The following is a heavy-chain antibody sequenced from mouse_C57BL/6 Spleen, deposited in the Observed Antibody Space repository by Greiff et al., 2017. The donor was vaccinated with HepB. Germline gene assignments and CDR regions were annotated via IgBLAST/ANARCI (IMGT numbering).Heavy chain of an antibody. CDR2: ISSGSSTI. D-gene: IGHD4-1*01. V-gene: IGHV5-17*01. CDR3: ARYWALYYFDY. J-gene: IGHJ2*01. Sequence: DVHLVESGGGLVKPGGSLKLSCAASGFTFSDYGMHWVRQAPEKGLEWVAYISSGSSTIYYADTVKGRFTISRDNAKNTLFLQMTSLRSEDTAMYYCARYWALYYFDYWGQGTTLTVSS. CDR1: GFTFSDYG.